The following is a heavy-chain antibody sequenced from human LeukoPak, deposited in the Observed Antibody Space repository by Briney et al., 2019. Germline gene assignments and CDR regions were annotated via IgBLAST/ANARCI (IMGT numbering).Heavy chain of an antibody. CDR1: GYTLTELS. Sequence: ASVKVSCKVSGYTLTELSMHWVRQAPGKGLEWMGGFDPEDGETIYAQKFQGRVTITRNTSISTAYMELSSLRSEDTAVYYYARGQWLVRDEEYFQHWGQGTLVTVSS. CDR2: FDPEDGET. D-gene: IGHD6-19*01. V-gene: IGHV1-24*01. J-gene: IGHJ1*01. CDR3: ARGQWLVRDEEYFQH.